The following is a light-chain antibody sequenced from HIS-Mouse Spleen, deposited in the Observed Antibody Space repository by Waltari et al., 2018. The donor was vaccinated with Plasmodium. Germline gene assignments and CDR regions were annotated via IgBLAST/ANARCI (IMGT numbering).Light chain of an antibody. CDR3: QTWGTGMGV. J-gene: IGLJ2*01. CDR2: LNSDGSH. Sequence: LVLTQSPSASAFLGASVTLPSTLRSGHSSSATAWHHQQPEKGPRDSIKLNSDGSHSKGDGIPDRFSGSSSGAERYLTISNLQSEDEADYYCQTWGTGMGVFGGGTKLTVL. CDR1: SGHSSSA. V-gene: IGLV4-69*01.